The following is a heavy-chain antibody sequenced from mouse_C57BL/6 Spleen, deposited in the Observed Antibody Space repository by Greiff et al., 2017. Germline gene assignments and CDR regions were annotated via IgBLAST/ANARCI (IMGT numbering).Heavy chain of an antibody. Sequence: EVQVVESGGGLVQPGGSLKLSCAASGFTFSDYYMYWVRQTPEKRLEWVAYISNGGGSTYYPDTVKGRFTISRDNAKNTLYLQMSRLKSEDTAMYYCARSIGTRAMDYWGQGTSVTVSS. CDR1: GFTFSDYY. CDR3: ARSIGTRAMDY. V-gene: IGHV5-12*01. CDR2: ISNGGGST. J-gene: IGHJ4*01. D-gene: IGHD2-5*01.